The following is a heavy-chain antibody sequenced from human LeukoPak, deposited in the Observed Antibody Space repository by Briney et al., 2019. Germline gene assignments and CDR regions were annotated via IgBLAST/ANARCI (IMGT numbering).Heavy chain of an antibody. CDR2: MWYDGSNK. CDR3: ARLGPVDY. CDR1: GFTLSNYG. D-gene: IGHD1-26*01. J-gene: IGHJ4*02. V-gene: IGHV3-33*01. Sequence: PGRSLRLSCAASGFTLSNYGMHWVRQAPGKGLEWVALMWYDGSNKYYSQSVRGRFTISRDNSKNTLYLHMDSLRAEDTAVYYCARLGPVDYWGQGTLVTVSS.